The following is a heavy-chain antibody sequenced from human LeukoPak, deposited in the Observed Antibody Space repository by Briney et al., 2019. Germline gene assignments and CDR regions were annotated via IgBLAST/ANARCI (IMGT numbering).Heavy chain of an antibody. CDR3: ARGARSSWF. CDR2: IYYSGST. D-gene: IGHD6-13*01. J-gene: IGHJ4*02. Sequence: SETLSLTCTVSGGSISSSSYYWGWLRPPPGKGLEWIGSIYYSGSTYYNPSLKSRVTISVDTSKNQFSLKLSSVNAADTAVYYCARGARSSWFWGQGTLVTVSS. V-gene: IGHV4-39*01. CDR1: GGSISSSSYY.